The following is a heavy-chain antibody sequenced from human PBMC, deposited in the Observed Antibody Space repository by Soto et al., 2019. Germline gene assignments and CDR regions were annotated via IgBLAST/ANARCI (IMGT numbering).Heavy chain of an antibody. CDR3: VRIRYQLPSSVLWLDP. CDR1: GGFLSESY. Sequence: SETLSLTCAVYGGFLSESYWTWIRQPPGKGLEWIWEINHVGGTNYNPSLKSRVTMSVDTSQNQFSLRLISVTAADTAMYFCVRIRYQLPSSVLWLDPWGQGTPCAVAS. V-gene: IGHV4-34*01. D-gene: IGHD3-16*01. J-gene: IGHJ5*02. CDR2: INHVGGT.